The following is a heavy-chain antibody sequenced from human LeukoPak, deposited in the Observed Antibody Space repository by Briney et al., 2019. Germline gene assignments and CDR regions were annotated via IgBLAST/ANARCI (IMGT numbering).Heavy chain of an antibody. D-gene: IGHD2/OR15-2a*01. J-gene: IGHJ4*02. CDR3: AININLDS. CDR2: ISSSGSTT. CDR1: GFTVGRDE. Sequence: SSASSGFTVGRDERKWVGRAPGKGLEWVSYISSSGSTTNYADSVKGRFTISRDNAKKSLYLQMNSLKAEDTAVYYCAININLDSWGEGTLVTVSS. V-gene: IGHV3-48*03.